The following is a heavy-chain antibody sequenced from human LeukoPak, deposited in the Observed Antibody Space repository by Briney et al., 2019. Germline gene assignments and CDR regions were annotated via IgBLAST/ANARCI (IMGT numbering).Heavy chain of an antibody. V-gene: IGHV3-21*01. J-gene: IGHJ4*02. CDR3: ARDRVAAGGTY. CDR1: GFTFSSCS. CDR2: ISSSSSYI. D-gene: IGHD6-13*01. Sequence: GSLRLSCAASGFTFSSCSMNWVRQAPGKGLEWVSSISSSSSYIYYADSVKGRFTISRDNAKNSLYLQMNSLRAEDTAVYYCARDRVAAGGTYWGQGTLVTVSS.